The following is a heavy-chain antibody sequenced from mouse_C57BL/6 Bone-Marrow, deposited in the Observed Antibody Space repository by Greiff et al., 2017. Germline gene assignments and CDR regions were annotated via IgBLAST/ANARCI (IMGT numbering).Heavy chain of an antibody. D-gene: IGHD1-1*01. CDR2: IYPRSGNT. CDR3: ARRGGSSNPFDY. CDR1: GYTFTSYG. V-gene: IGHV1-81*01. J-gene: IGHJ2*01. Sequence: QVQLQQSGAELARPGASVKLSCKASGYTFTSYGISWVKQRTGQGLEWIGEIYPRSGNTYYNEKFKGNATLTADKSSSTAYMELRSLTSEYSAVYFCARRGGSSNPFDYWGQGTTLTVSS.